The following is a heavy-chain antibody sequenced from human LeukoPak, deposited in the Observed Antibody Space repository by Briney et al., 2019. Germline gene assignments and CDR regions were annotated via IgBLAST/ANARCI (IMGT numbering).Heavy chain of an antibody. V-gene: IGHV3-33*01. J-gene: IGHJ1*01. Sequence: GGSLRLSCAASGFTFSSYGMHWVRQAPGKGLEWVAVIWYNGSNKYYGDSVKGRFTISRDNSKKTLYLQMNSLRVEDTAVYYCARGDGYNDAEYLQHWGQGTLVTVS. CDR3: ARGDGYNDAEYLQH. CDR1: GFTFSSYG. CDR2: IWYNGSNK. D-gene: IGHD5-24*01.